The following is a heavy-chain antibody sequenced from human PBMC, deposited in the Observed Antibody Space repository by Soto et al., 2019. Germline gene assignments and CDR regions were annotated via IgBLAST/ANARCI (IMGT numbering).Heavy chain of an antibody. V-gene: IGHV4-4*02. CDR2: IYHSGST. CDR1: GGSISSSNC. CDR3: ARVSGSYYYGMDV. Sequence: PSETLSLTCAVSGGSISSSNCWSWVRQPPGKGLEWIGEIYHSGSTNFNPSLKSRVTISVDKSKNQFSLKLNSVTAADTAVYYWARVSGSYYYGMDVWGQGTTVTVSS. J-gene: IGHJ6*02.